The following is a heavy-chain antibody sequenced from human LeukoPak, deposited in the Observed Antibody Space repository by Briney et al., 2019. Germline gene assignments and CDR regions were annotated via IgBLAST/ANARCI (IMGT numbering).Heavy chain of an antibody. J-gene: IGHJ6*03. CDR1: GDSLSSYY. D-gene: IGHD3-9*01. Sequence: SETLSLTCTVSGDSLSSYYWSWIRQPAGRGLEWIGRIYTSGSTNYNPSLKSRVTMSVDTSKNQFSLKLSSVTAADTAVYYCARVHTTGYFPHYSYYYMDVWGRGTTVTVSS. V-gene: IGHV4-4*07. CDR3: ARVHTTGYFPHYSYYYMDV. CDR2: IYTSGST.